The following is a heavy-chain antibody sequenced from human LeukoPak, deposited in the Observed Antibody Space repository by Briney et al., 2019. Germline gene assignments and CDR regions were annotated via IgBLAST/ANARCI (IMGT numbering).Heavy chain of an antibody. CDR3: ARGPMVRVLINELDY. Sequence: GGSLRLSCAASGFTFSNAWMSWVRQAPGKGLEWVGRIKSKTDGGTTDYAAPVKGRFTISRDDSKNTLYLQMNSLRAEDTAVYYCARGPMVRVLINELDYWGQGTLVTVSS. CDR1: GFTFSNAW. V-gene: IGHV3-15*01. J-gene: IGHJ4*02. D-gene: IGHD3-10*01. CDR2: IKSKTDGGTT.